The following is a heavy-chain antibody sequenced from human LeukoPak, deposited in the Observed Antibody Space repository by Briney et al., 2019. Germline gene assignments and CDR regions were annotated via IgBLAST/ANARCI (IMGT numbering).Heavy chain of an antibody. V-gene: IGHV3-9*01. CDR1: GFTFDDYA. Sequence: GRSLRLSCAASGFTFDDYAMNWVRQAPGKGPEWVSGISWNSGNIGYADSVKGRFTISRDNAKNSLYLQMNSLRAEDTAFYYCARHPDYGDYAFDYWGQGTLVTVSS. CDR2: ISWNSGNI. J-gene: IGHJ4*02. CDR3: ARHPDYGDYAFDY. D-gene: IGHD4-17*01.